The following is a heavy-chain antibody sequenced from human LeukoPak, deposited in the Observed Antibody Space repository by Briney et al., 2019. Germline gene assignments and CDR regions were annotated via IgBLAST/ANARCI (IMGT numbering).Heavy chain of an antibody. CDR3: ARWATGSDYGYFDY. D-gene: IGHD4-17*01. J-gene: IGHJ4*02. Sequence: SETLSLTCTVSGGSISSYYWSWIRQPPGKGLEWIGYIYYSGSTNYNPSLKSRVTISVDTSKNQFSLKLSSVAAADTAVYYCARWATGSDYGYFDYWGQGTLVTVSS. CDR2: IYYSGST. CDR1: GGSISSYY. V-gene: IGHV4-59*08.